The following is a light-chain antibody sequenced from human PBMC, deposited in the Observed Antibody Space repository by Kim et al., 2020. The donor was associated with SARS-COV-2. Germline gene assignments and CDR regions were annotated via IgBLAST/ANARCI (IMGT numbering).Light chain of an antibody. CDR1: ENIGTW. J-gene: IGKJ2*01. V-gene: IGKV1-5*03. Sequence: DIQMTQSPSTLSASVGERVTITCRASENIGTWLAWYQQKPGRAPSLLIYLASTLESGVPSRFSGTGSGTEFSLSITSLQPDDFATYYCQHYSRFPYTFGQGTKLEIK. CDR2: LAS. CDR3: QHYSRFPYT.